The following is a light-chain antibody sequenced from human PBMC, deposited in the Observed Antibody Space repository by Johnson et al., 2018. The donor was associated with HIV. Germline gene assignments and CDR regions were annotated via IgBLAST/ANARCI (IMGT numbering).Light chain of an antibody. CDR1: NSNIGNNY. J-gene: IGLJ1*01. CDR2: ENT. Sequence: QSVLTQPPSVSAAPGQKVTISCSGTNSNIGNNYVSWYQQLPGTAPKLLIYENTKRPSGIPDRFSGSKSGTSATLGITGLQTGDEADYYCGTWDSSLSVYVFGTGTKVTVL. V-gene: IGLV1-51*02. CDR3: GTWDSSLSVYV.